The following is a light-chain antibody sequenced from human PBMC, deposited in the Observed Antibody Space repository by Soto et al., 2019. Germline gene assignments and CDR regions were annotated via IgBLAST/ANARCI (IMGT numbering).Light chain of an antibody. CDR3: QQYNSWPLT. V-gene: IGKV3D-15*01. J-gene: IGKJ4*01. Sequence: EIVMTQSPSTLSVSAGDTVTLSCRASQSVGGDLAWYQQKPGQAPSLVIYDTCTWATGVPTRISGSGSGTGFTLTISSLQPEDFAVYYCQQYNSWPLTFGGGTKVDIK. CDR1: QSVGGD. CDR2: DTC.